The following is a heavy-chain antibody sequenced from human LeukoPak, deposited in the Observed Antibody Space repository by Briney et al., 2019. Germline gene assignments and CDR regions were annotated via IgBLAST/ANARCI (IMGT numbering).Heavy chain of an antibody. Sequence: AGGSLRLSCAASGFTFSPYAMSWVRQAPGKGLEWVSVISGSGSDTYYAVSVMGRFTISRDNSKNTLYLQMNSLRAEDTAVYYCAKVPRTTYWYFDLWGRGTLVTVSS. CDR1: GFTFSPYA. J-gene: IGHJ2*01. V-gene: IGHV3-23*01. CDR2: ISGSGSDT. CDR3: AKVPRTTYWYFDL. D-gene: IGHD1-14*01.